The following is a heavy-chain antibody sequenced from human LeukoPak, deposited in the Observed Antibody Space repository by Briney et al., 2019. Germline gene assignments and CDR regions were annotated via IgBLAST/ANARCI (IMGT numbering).Heavy chain of an antibody. CDR3: AVAPGDY. J-gene: IGHJ4*02. D-gene: IGHD2-21*01. Sequence: GASVKVSCKASGYTFTGYYMHWVRQAPGQGLEWMGWINPNTGDTNYAQKFQGRVTMTRDTSSTTVYMEISRLTSDDTALFYCAVAPGDYWGQGTLVTVSS. CDR2: INPNTGDT. V-gene: IGHV1-2*02. CDR1: GYTFTGYY.